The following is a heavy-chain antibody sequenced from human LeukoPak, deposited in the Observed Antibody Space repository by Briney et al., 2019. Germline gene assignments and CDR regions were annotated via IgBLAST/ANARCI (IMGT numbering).Heavy chain of an antibody. Sequence: GGSLRLSCAASGFTFSSYWMSWVRQAPGKGLEWVANIKQDGSEKYYVDSVKGRFTISRDNAKNSLYLQMNILRAEYTAVYYCARRGSPTVGYYHYMDVWGKGTTVTVSS. CDR3: ARRGSPTVGYYHYMDV. CDR1: GFTFSSYW. CDR2: IKQDGSEK. V-gene: IGHV3-7*01. J-gene: IGHJ6*03.